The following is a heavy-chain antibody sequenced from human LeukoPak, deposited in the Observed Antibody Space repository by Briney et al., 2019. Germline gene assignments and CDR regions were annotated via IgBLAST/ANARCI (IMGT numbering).Heavy chain of an antibody. D-gene: IGHD3-10*01. CDR3: AKDRSGNSYGHFDY. CDR1: GFSFDDYA. CDR2: ISWGGGST. Sequence: GGSLRLSCAASGFSFDDYAMHWVRQAPGKGLEWVSLISWGGGSTYYADSVKGRFTISRDNSKNSLYLHMNSLRAEDTALYYCAKDRSGNSYGHFDYWGQGTLVTVSS. J-gene: IGHJ4*02. V-gene: IGHV3-43D*04.